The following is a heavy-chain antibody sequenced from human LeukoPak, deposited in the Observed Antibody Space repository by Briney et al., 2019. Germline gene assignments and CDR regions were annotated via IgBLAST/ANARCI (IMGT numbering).Heavy chain of an antibody. CDR3: ARMGSDFWSGYTIDY. CDR2: INHSGST. Sequence: PSETLSLTCAVYGGSFSGYYWSWIRQPPGKGLEWIGEINHSGSTNYNPSLKSRVTISVDTSRNQFSLKLSSVTAADTAVYYCARMGSDFWSGYTIDYWGQGTLVTVSS. V-gene: IGHV4-34*01. J-gene: IGHJ4*02. D-gene: IGHD3-3*01. CDR1: GGSFSGYY.